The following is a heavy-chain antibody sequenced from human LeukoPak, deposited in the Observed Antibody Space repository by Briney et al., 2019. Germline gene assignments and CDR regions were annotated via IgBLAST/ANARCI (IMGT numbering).Heavy chain of an antibody. CDR3: AKDYYRYCSSTSCSTGYYFDY. V-gene: IGHV3-23*01. D-gene: IGHD2-2*01. Sequence: GGSLRLFCAASGFTFSSYAMSWVRQAPGKGLEWVSAISGSGGSTYYADSVKGRFTISRDNSKNTLYLQMNSLRAEDTAVYYCAKDYYRYCSSTSCSTGYYFDYWGQGTLVTVSS. CDR2: ISGSGGST. J-gene: IGHJ4*02. CDR1: GFTFSSYA.